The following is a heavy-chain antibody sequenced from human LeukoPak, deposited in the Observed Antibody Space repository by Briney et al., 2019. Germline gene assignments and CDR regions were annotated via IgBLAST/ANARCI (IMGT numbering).Heavy chain of an antibody. V-gene: IGHV2-26*01. J-gene: IGHJ4*02. D-gene: IGHD3-22*01. CDR3: ARIIWDYYDSSGYYYEDY. CDR2: IFSNDEK. Sequence: SGPVLVKPTETLTLTCTVSGFSLSNARMGVSWIRQPPGKALEWLAHIFSNDEKSYSTSLKSRLTISNGTSKSQVVLTMTNMDPVDTAAYYCARIIWDYYDSSGYYYEDYWGQGTLVTVSS. CDR1: GFSLSNARMG.